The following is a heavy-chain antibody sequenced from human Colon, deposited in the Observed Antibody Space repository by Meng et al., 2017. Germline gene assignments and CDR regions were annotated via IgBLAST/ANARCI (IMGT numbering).Heavy chain of an antibody. CDR1: SDCVICGYG. V-gene: IGHV4-4*02. CDR3: ARKFTIRGPGANWLDP. D-gene: IGHD5-24*01. Sequence: QSPAQGPRGVTPAGCLAPSGVVLSDCVICGYGWPWVRTPPGKRLEWIGENHHGGSTNYNPSLKSRVTISIDKSKNQFSLTLNSLSAADTAVYYCARKFTIRGPGANWLDPWGQGTLVTVSS. J-gene: IGHJ5*02. CDR2: NHHGGST.